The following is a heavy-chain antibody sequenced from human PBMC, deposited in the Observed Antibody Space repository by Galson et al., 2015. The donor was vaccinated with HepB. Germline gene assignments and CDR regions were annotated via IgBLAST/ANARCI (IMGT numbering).Heavy chain of an antibody. CDR2: VSYDGSNK. CDR1: GFTFSNYV. V-gene: IGHV3-30*18. CDR3: AKQGLAAAAYDY. J-gene: IGHJ4*02. D-gene: IGHD6-13*01. Sequence: SLRLSCAASGFTFSNYVMHWVRQAPGKGLEWVAFVSYDGSNKYYADSVKGRFTISRDNSKNMLFLQMSSLRAGDTAVYYCAKQGLAAAAYDYWGQGTLVTVSS.